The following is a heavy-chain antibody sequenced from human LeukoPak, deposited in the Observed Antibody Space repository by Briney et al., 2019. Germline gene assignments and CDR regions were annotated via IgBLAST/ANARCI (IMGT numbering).Heavy chain of an antibody. V-gene: IGHV1-8*01. J-gene: IGHJ3*02. CDR2: MNPDSGNT. D-gene: IGHD3-16*02. CDR3: ARVPREIASI. CDR1: GYTFTSYD. Sequence: ASVKVSCKASGYTFTSYDINWVRQATGQGLEWMGYMNPDSGNTGYAQKFQGRVTMTTDTSISTAYMELSSLRSEDTAVYYCARVPREIASIWGQGTMVTVSS.